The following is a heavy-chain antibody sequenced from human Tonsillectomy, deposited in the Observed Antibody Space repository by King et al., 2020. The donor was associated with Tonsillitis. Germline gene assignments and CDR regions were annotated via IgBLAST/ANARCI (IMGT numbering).Heavy chain of an antibody. CDR3: ARDTGNYFLSGYSQYDY. D-gene: IGHD3-3*01. CDR2: IWYDGSNK. J-gene: IGHJ4*02. CDR1: GFTFSSYG. V-gene: IGHV3-33*01. Sequence: VQLVESGGGVVQPGRSLRLYCAASGFTFSSYGMHWVRQAPGKGLEWVAVIWYDGSNKYYADSVKGRFTISRDNSKNTLYLQMNSLRAEDTAVYYCARDTGNYFLSGYSQYDYWGQGTLVTVSS.